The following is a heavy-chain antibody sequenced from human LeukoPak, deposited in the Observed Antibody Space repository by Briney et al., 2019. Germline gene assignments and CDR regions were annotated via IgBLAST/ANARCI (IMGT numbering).Heavy chain of an antibody. Sequence: GGSLRLSCVDSGVTYRRYWMSWVRQASGKGLEWVANIKQEGSEKFYVDSVRGRFTISRDNAKKSLYLQMNSLRAEDTAVYYCAKLLMANDYGDPWGQGTLVTVSS. D-gene: IGHD4-17*01. CDR2: IKQEGSEK. CDR1: GVTYRRYW. CDR3: AKLLMANDYGDP. J-gene: IGHJ5*02. V-gene: IGHV3-7*05.